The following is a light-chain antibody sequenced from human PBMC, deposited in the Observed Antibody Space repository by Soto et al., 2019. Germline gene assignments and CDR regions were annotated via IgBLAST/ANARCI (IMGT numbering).Light chain of an antibody. J-gene: IGKJ3*01. CDR3: QQRSNWPPLFT. V-gene: IGKV3-11*01. CDR2: DAS. CDR1: QSVSSY. Sequence: EIVLTQSPATLSLSPGERATLSCRASQSVSSYLAWYQPKPGQAPRLLIYDASNRATGIPARFSGSGSGTDFTLTISSLEPEYFAVYYCQQRSNWPPLFTFGPGTKVDIK.